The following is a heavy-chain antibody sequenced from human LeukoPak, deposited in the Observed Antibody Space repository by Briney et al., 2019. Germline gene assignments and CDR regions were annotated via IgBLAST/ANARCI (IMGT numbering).Heavy chain of an antibody. J-gene: IGHJ3*02. Sequence: KSSETLSLTRTVSGGSLSCYYWSWIRQPPGKGLEWIGYVYYSGSTSYNHSLKSRVTISLDTSKHQFSLKLNSVTAADTPVYYCARHAYCGGDCFGGAFEIWGQGTMVTVSS. V-gene: IGHV4-59*08. D-gene: IGHD2-21*02. CDR1: GGSLSCYY. CDR3: ARHAYCGGDCFGGAFEI. CDR2: VYYSGST.